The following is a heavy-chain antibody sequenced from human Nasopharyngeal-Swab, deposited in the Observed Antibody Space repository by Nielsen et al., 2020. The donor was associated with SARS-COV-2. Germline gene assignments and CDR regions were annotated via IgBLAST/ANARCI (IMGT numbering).Heavy chain of an antibody. D-gene: IGHD5-18*01. CDR1: GGSISSYYW. CDR2: ISWNDDK. Sequence: TLSLTCTVSGGSISSYYWSWIRQPPGKALEWLAVISWNDDKRYRPSLKSRYFITKDTSKNQVVLTMTNMDPVDTATYYCVHTGGRSAMGYFDYWGQGTLVTVSS. V-gene: IGHV2-5*01. CDR3: VHTGGRSAMGYFDY. J-gene: IGHJ4*02.